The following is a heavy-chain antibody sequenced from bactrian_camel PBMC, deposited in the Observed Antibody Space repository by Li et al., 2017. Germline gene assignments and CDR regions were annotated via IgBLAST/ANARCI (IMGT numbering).Heavy chain of an antibody. V-gene: IGHV3S9*01. Sequence: QVQLVESGGGSVQAGGSLRLSCEASGSTWSTWCMAWFRQVPGKEREGVADIDFDGRTTYADSVKGRLTISLDNAKHILYLQMNSLTPEDTAMYYCAAGRRVQYGTFWFLDEADFDYWGQGTQVTVS. D-gene: IGHD6*01. CDR2: IDFDGRT. J-gene: IGHJ6*01. CDR3: AAGRRVQYGTFWFLDEADFDY. CDR1: GSTWSTWC.